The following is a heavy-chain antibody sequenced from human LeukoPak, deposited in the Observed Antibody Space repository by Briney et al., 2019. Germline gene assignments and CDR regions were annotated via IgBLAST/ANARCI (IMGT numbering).Heavy chain of an antibody. V-gene: IGHV3-23*01. CDR1: GFPFSDFS. CDR2: TNSGGTST. J-gene: IGHJ4*02. D-gene: IGHD2-8*01. CDR3: AKQSYARSLGE. Sequence: GGSLRLSCATSGFPFSDFSMSWVRQAPGKGLEWISTTNSGGTSTYYAESVKGRFTISRDNSNNTLYLQMSSLRVEDTAVYYCAKQSYARSLGEGGPGTLVSVSS.